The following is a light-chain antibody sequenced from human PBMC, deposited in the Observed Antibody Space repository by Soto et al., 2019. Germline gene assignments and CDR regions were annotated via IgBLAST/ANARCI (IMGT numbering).Light chain of an antibody. J-gene: IGKJ1*01. V-gene: IGKV3-11*01. CDR2: DAS. CDR1: QSVSSY. CDR3: QQRRGT. Sequence: EIVLTQSPATLSLSPVERATLSCRASQSVSSYLAWYQQKPGQAPRLLIYDASNRATGIPARFSGSGSGTDFTLTISSLEPEDFAVYYCQQRRGTFGQGTKVDIK.